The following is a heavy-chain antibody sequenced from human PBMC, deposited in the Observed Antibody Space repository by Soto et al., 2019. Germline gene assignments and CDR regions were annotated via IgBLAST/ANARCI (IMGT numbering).Heavy chain of an antibody. CDR2: ISYDGSYK. D-gene: IGHD2-15*01. CDR3: AKDGAPRYCGRSSCHPAGAY. J-gene: IGHJ4*02. V-gene: IGHV3-30*18. Sequence: QVQRVASGGGVVQPGRSLRLSCAGSGVTFSNYGLYWVRQAPGKGLEWVAVISYDGSYKYYADSVKGRFTISIDNSNNMLYLQMDSLRAEDTAVYYCAKDGAPRYCGRSSCHPAGAYWGQGTLVTVSS. CDR1: GVTFSNYG.